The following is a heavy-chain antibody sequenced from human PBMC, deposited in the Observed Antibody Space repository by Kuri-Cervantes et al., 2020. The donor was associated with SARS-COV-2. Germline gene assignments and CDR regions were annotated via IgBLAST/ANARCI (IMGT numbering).Heavy chain of an antibody. CDR3: ARAFVAVITSSRWFDP. D-gene: IGHD3-22*01. V-gene: IGHV4-34*01. Sequence: SETLSLTCAVYGGSLSGYYWSWIRQPPGKGLEWIGEINHSGTTHYNPSLKSRVTISIDTSKNQFSLKLSSVTAADTAVYYCARAFVAVITSSRWFDPWGQGTLVTVSS. CDR2: INHSGTT. J-gene: IGHJ5*02. CDR1: GGSLSGYY.